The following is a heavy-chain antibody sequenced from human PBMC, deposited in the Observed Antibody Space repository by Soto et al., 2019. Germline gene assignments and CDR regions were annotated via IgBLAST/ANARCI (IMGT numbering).Heavy chain of an antibody. CDR3: ARYCSGGSCYSSHFDY. D-gene: IGHD2-15*01. J-gene: IGHJ4*02. CDR2: IYYSGST. CDR1: GGSISSGGYY. V-gene: IGHV4-31*03. Sequence: QVQLQESGPGLVKPSQTLSLTCTVSGGSISSGGYYCSWIRQHPRKGLEWIGYIYYSGSTYYNPSLNSRVNISVDTSKNQFSLQLSSVTAAYTAVYYCARYCSGGSCYSSHFDYWGQGTLVTVSS.